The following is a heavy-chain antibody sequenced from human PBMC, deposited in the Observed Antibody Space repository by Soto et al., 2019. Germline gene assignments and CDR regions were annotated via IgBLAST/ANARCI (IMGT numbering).Heavy chain of an antibody. J-gene: IGHJ5*02. CDR2: IYWNDNK. Sequence: SGPTLVNPTQTLTLTCNFSWFTLSTNGVGVGWIRQPPGKALEWLALIYWNDNKRYSPSLQNRLTITKDTSKDQVVLTMTNMDPVDTATYYCVHTERDGYNPNWFDPWGQGTLVTVSS. V-gene: IGHV2-5*01. CDR3: VHTERDGYNPNWFDP. CDR1: WFTLSTNGVG. D-gene: IGHD6-25*01.